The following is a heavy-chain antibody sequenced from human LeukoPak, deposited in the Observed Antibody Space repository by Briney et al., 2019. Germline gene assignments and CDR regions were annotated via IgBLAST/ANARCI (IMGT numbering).Heavy chain of an antibody. J-gene: IGHJ4*02. V-gene: IGHV1-46*01. CDR2: INPSGGST. Sequence: EASVKVSCKASGYTFTSYYMHWVRQAPGQGLEWMGIINPSGGSTSYAQKFQGRVTMTRDTSTSTVYMELSSLRSEDTAVYYCARASFIAYYDYVWGSKYYFDYWGQGTLVTVSS. CDR1: GYTFTSYY. CDR3: ARASFIAYYDYVWGSKYYFDY. D-gene: IGHD3-16*01.